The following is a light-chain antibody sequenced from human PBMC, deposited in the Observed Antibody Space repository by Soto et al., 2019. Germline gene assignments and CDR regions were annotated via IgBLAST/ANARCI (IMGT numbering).Light chain of an antibody. Sequence: HSVLTQRPAASGTPGRRVTISCSVITSSIGSNYVYWYQQLPGTAAKLLIYSNNQRPSGVPDRFSGSKSGTSDSLAISGLRSEDEADYHCAAWDDRMSGLVFGGGTQLTVL. J-gene: IGLJ2*01. V-gene: IGLV1-47*01. CDR1: TSSIGSNY. CDR3: AAWDDRMSGLV. CDR2: SNN.